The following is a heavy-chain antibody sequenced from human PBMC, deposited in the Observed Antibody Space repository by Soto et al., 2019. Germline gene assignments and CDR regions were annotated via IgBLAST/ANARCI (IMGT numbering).Heavy chain of an antibody. CDR3: AKDPFPFLEWLRGVHFFDS. CDR2: ISYDGSNK. V-gene: IGHV3-30*18. J-gene: IGHJ4*02. CDR1: GFTFSSYG. Sequence: QVQLVESGGGVVQPGRSLRLSCAASGFTFSSYGMHWVRQAPGKGLAWVAVISYDGSNKYYGDSVKGRFTISRDNAKNTLYLQMNSLRDEDTAVYYCAKDPFPFLEWLRGVHFFDSWGQGTLVTVSS. D-gene: IGHD3-3*02.